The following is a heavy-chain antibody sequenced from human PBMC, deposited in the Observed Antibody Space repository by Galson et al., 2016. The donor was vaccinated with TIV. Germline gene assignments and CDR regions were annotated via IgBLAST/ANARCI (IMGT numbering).Heavy chain of an antibody. CDR1: GYTFTNYG. CDR3: ARDGLDMTTAVALPDY. V-gene: IGHV1-2*02. J-gene: IGHJ4*02. D-gene: IGHD3/OR15-3a*01. Sequence: SVKVSCKASGYTFTNYGISWVRQAPGQGLEWMGWVNPKSGDTNYAQKFQGRVAMTRDTSINTAYMELSRLRSDDTAVYYCARDGLDMTTAVALPDYWGQGTLVPVSS. CDR2: VNPKSGDT.